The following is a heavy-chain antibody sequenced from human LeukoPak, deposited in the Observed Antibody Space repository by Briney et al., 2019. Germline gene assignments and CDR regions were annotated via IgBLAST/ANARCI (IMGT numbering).Heavy chain of an antibody. D-gene: IGHD6-6*01. J-gene: IGHJ5*02. Sequence: SETLSLTCAVYGGSFSGYYWSWIRQPPGKGLEWIGEINHSGSTNYNPSLKSRVTISVDTSKNQFSLKLSSVTAADTAVYYCARRLMDSSSPYWSDPWGQGTLVTVSS. V-gene: IGHV4-34*01. CDR2: INHSGST. CDR1: GGSFSGYY. CDR3: ARRLMDSSSPYWSDP.